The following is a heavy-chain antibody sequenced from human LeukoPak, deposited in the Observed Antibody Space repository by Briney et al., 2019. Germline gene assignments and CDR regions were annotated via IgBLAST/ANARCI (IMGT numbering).Heavy chain of an antibody. D-gene: IGHD2-21*01. J-gene: IGHJ4*02. V-gene: IGHV3-30-3*01. CDR2: ISYDGSNK. Sequence: PGGSLRLSCAASGFTFSSYAMHWVRQAPGKGLEWVAVISYDGSNKYYADSVKGRFTISRDNSKNTLYLQMNSLRAEDTAVYYCARGIDSEEDYWGQGTLVTVSS. CDR3: ARGIDSEEDY. CDR1: GFTFSSYA.